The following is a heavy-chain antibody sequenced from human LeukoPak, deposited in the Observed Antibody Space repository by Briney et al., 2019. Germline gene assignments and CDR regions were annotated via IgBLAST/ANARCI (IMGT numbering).Heavy chain of an antibody. V-gene: IGHV4-59*01. CDR2: IYYSGST. CDR1: GGSISSSS. J-gene: IGHJ4*02. D-gene: IGHD3-16*01. Sequence: SETLSLTCSVSGGSISSSSGSCMREPPGEGVEGIGYIYYSGSTDYNPSLKGRVTVSVDTSKNQFSLKQTSVTAADTAVYYCARGWGYFDYWGQGTLIIVSS. CDR3: ARGWGYFDY.